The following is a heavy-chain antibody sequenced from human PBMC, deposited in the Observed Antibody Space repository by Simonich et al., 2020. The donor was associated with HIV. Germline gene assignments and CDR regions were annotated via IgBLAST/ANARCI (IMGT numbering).Heavy chain of an antibody. D-gene: IGHD2-15*01. J-gene: IGHJ4*02. CDR3: ATLGYCSGGSCSYFDY. V-gene: IGHV3-48*03. Sequence: CAASGFTFSSFEMNWVRQAPGKGLEWVSYISRGGSPIYYADSVKGRFTISRDNAKNSLYLQMNSLRAEDTAVYYCATLGYCSGGSCSYFDYWGQGTLVIVSS. CDR1: GFTFSSFE. CDR2: ISRGGSPI.